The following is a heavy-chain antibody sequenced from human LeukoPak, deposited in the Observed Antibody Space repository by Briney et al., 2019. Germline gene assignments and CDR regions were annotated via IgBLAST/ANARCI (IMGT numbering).Heavy chain of an antibody. CDR1: GGSITNYY. CDR2: IFYTGSDNS. Sequence: PSETLSLTCTVSGGSITNYYWTWIRQPPGKGLEWIGYIFYTGSDNSNYNPSLRSRVTMSVDTSKNQFSLKLRSVTAADTAVYYCARGLSLLGSEEGLPLGYWGQGSLVTVSS. CDR3: ARGLSLLGSEEGLPLGY. J-gene: IGHJ1*01. D-gene: IGHD2-21*01. V-gene: IGHV4-59*01.